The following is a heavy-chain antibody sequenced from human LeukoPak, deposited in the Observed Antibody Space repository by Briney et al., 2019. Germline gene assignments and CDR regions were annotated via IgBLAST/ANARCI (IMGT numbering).Heavy chain of an antibody. J-gene: IGHJ6*02. V-gene: IGHV3-30-3*01. D-gene: IGHD6-13*01. CDR1: GFTFSSYA. CDR2: ISYDGSNK. CDR3: ARQTGSSSWYYYYYGMDV. Sequence: GGSLRLSCAASGFTFSSYAMHWVRQAPGKGLEWVAVISYDGSNKYYADSVKGRFTISRDNSKNTLYLQVNSLRAEDTAVYYCARQTGSSSWYYYYYGMDVWGQGTTVTVSS.